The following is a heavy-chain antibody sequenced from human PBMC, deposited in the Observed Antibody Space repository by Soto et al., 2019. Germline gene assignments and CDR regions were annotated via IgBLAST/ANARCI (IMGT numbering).Heavy chain of an antibody. D-gene: IGHD3-10*01. CDR1: GGSMSNYY. CDR3: ARDQDLGY. Sequence: QVQLQESGPGLVKPSETLSLTCSVSGGSMSNYYWNWIRQSPGKGLEWIGYIYYSGTTNYNPSLKSRVTISIDTSKTQVSLNLTSVTSADTAVYYCARDQDLGYWGQGTLVTVSS. CDR2: IYYSGTT. J-gene: IGHJ4*02. V-gene: IGHV4-59*01.